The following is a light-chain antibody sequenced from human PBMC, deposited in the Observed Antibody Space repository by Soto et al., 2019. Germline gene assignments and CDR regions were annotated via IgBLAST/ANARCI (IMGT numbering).Light chain of an antibody. CDR1: QSVSNNY. Sequence: EIVLMQSPGTLSLSPGERATLSCRASQSVSNNYLAWYQQKPGQAPRLLIYGASNRATGIPDRFSGSGSGTDFTLTISRLEPEDFAVFYCQQYGSSPRTFGQGTKVEIK. J-gene: IGKJ1*01. CDR3: QQYGSSPRT. V-gene: IGKV3-20*01. CDR2: GAS.